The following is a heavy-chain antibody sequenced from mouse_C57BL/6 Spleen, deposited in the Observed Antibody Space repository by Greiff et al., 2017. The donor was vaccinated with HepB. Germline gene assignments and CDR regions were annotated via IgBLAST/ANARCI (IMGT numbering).Heavy chain of an antibody. Sequence: EVQGVESGGGLVKPGGSLKLSCAASGFTFSDYGMHWVRQAPEKGLEWVAYISSGSSTIYYADTVKGRFTISRDNAKNTLFLQITSLRSEDTAMYYCARSGLLNAMDYWGEGTSVTVSS. V-gene: IGHV5-17*01. CDR3: ARSGLLNAMDY. D-gene: IGHD2-10*01. J-gene: IGHJ4*01. CDR1: GFTFSDYG. CDR2: ISSGSSTI.